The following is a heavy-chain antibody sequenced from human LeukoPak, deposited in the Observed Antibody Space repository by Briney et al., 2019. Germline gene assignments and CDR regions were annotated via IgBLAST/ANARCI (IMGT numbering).Heavy chain of an antibody. Sequence: ASVKVSCKASGSTFTSYDIHWVRQATGQGLEWMGWMNPNSGKTGNAQRLQGRVTITWNTSISTACMELSSLGSEDTAVYFCARVDYSNDFDIWGQGTMVTVSS. CDR1: GSTFTSYD. CDR3: ARVDYSNDFDI. CDR2: MNPNSGKT. D-gene: IGHD4-11*01. V-gene: IGHV1-8*03. J-gene: IGHJ3*02.